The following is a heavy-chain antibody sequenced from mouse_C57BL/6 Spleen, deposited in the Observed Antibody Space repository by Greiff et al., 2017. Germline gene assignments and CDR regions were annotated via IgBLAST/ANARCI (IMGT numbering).Heavy chain of an antibody. D-gene: IGHD1-1*01. J-gene: IGHJ3*01. CDR3: ASGGSSPFAY. CDR1: GYTFTSYG. CDR2: IYPRSGNT. Sequence: VQLQESGAELARPGASVKLSCKASGYTFTSYGISWVKQRTGPGLEWIGEIYPRSGNTYYNEKFKGKATLTADKSSSTAYMELRSLTSEDSAVYFCASGGSSPFAYWGQGTLVTVSA. V-gene: IGHV1-81*01.